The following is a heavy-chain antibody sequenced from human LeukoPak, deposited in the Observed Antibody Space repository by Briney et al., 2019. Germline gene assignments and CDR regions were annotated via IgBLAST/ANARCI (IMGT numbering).Heavy chain of an antibody. CDR3: ARARWYYDFWSAPDAFDV. CDR1: GGSISSGGYY. Sequence: SETLSLTCTVSGGSISSGGYYWSWIRQHLGKGLEWIGYIYYSGSTNYNPSLKSRVTISVDTSKNQFSLKLSSVTAADTAVYYCARARWYYDFWSAPDAFDVWGQGTMVTVSS. J-gene: IGHJ3*01. V-gene: IGHV4-61*08. CDR2: IYYSGST. D-gene: IGHD3-3*01.